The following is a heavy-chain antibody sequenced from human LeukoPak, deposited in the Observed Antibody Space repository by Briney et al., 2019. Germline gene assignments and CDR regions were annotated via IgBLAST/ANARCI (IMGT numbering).Heavy chain of an antibody. J-gene: IGHJ3*02. V-gene: IGHV4-59*01. CDR3: ARDRGRWLQLNAFDI. CDR2: IYYSGST. D-gene: IGHD5-24*01. CDR1: GGSISSYY. Sequence: PSETLSLTCTVSGGSISSYYWSWIRQPPGKGLEWIGYIYYSGSTNYNPSLKSRVTISVDTSKNQFSLKLSSVTAADTAVYYCARDRGRWLQLNAFDIWGQGTMVTVSS.